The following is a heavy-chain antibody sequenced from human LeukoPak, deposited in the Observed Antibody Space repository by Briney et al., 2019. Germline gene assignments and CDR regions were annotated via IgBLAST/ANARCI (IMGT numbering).Heavy chain of an antibody. CDR1: GFTVSSNY. CDR2: ITSSGNTI. CDR3: ARANYYDISGYDY. J-gene: IGHJ4*02. D-gene: IGHD3-22*01. V-gene: IGHV3-48*03. Sequence: PGGSLRLSCAASGFTVSSNYMTCVRQAPGKGLEWVSYITSSGNTIYYADSVKGRFTISRDNAKNSLYLQMNSLRAEDTAVYYCARANYYDISGYDYWGQGTLVTVSS.